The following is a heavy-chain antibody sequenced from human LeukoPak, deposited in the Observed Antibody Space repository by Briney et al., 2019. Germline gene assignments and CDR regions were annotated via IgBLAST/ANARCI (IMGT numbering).Heavy chain of an antibody. D-gene: IGHD1-26*01. CDR2: ISAYNGNT. CDR1: GYTFTSYG. Sequence: GASVKVPCKASGYTFTSYGISWVRQAPGQGLEWMGWISAYNGNTNYAQKLQGRVTMTTDTSTSTAYMELRGLRSDDTAVYYCARANCGSYYCLIHDYYYGMDVWGQGTTVTVSS. V-gene: IGHV1-18*01. J-gene: IGHJ6*02. CDR3: ARANCGSYYCLIHDYYYGMDV.